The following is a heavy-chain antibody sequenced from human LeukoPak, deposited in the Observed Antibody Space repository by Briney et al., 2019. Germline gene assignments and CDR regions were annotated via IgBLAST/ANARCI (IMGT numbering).Heavy chain of an antibody. CDR2: ISSSGSTI. D-gene: IGHD1-26*01. V-gene: IGHV3-48*03. Sequence: GGSLRLSCAASGFTFSSYEMNWVRQAPGKGLEWVSHISSSGSTIYYADSVKGRFTISRDNAKNSLYLQMNSLRAEDTAVYYCAREEYSGSYYFDYWGQGTLVTVSS. CDR1: GFTFSSYE. CDR3: AREEYSGSYYFDY. J-gene: IGHJ4*02.